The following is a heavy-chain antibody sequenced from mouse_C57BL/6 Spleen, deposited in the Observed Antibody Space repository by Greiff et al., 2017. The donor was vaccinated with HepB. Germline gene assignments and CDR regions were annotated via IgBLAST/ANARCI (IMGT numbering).Heavy chain of an antibody. V-gene: IGHV3-8*01. CDR2: ISYSGST. J-gene: IGHJ2*01. Sequence: EVMLVESGPGLAKPSQTLSLTCSVTGYSITSDYWNWIRQFPGNKLEYMGYISYSGSTYYNPSLKSRISITRDTSKNQYYLQLNSVTTEDTATYYCARGGYDYDSFDYWGQGTTLTVSS. CDR1: GYSITSDY. CDR3: ARGGYDYDSFDY. D-gene: IGHD2-4*01.